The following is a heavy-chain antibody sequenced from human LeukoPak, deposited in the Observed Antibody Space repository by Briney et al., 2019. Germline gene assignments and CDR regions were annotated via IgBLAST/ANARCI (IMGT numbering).Heavy chain of an antibody. J-gene: IGHJ4*02. D-gene: IGHD5-18*01. V-gene: IGHV1-69*06. Sequence: SVKVSCKASGGTFSSYAISWVRQAPGQGLEWMGGIIPIFGTANYAQKFQGRVTITADKSTSTAYMELSSLRSEDTAVYYCARELDGYSYGPYFDYWGQGTLVTVSS. CDR2: IIPIFGTA. CDR3: ARELDGYSYGPYFDY. CDR1: GGTFSSYA.